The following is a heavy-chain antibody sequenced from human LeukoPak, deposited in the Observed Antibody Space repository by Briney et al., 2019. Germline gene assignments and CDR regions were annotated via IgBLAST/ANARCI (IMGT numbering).Heavy chain of an antibody. D-gene: IGHD3-22*01. V-gene: IGHV3-53*01. CDR1: GFTVSNNY. CDR3: ARNPYDSSGYYSFFDF. CDR2: IYSGGGA. J-gene: IGHJ4*02. Sequence: GGSLRLSCAASGFTVSNNYTSWVRQAPGKGLEWVSVIYSGGGAYYADSVKGRFTISRDNSKNTLYLQMSSLRAEDTAVYYCARNPYDSSGYYSFFDFWGQGTLVTVSS.